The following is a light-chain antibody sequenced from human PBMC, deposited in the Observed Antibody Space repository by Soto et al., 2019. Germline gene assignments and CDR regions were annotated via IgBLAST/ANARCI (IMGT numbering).Light chain of an antibody. V-gene: IGKV1-5*01. CDR2: DAS. CDR3: QQYNSYAWT. CDR1: QSISSW. Sequence: DIQMTQSPSTLSASVGDRVTITCRASQSISSWLAWYPQKPGKAPKLLIYDASSLESGVPSRFSGSGSGTEFTLTISSLQPDDCATDYCQQYNSYAWTFGQGTKVDIK. J-gene: IGKJ1*01.